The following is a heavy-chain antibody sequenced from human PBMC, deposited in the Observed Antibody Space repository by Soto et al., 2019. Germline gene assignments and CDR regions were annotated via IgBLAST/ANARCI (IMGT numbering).Heavy chain of an antibody. CDR3: ARDRGAQDYASWTYYKYNSFDP. D-gene: IGHD3-10*01. J-gene: IGHJ5*02. V-gene: IGHV3-30*03. CDR1: GFTFSSYG. CDR2: ISNDGNNK. Sequence: GGSLRLSCAASGFTFSSYGMHWVRQAPGKGLEWVALISNDGNNKYYADSVKGRFTISRDNSKNTLYLHLNSLRAEDTAVYYCARDRGAQDYASWTYYKYNSFDPWGQGILVTVSS.